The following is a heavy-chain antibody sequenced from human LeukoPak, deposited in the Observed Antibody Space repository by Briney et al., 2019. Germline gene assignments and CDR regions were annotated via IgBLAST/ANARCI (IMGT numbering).Heavy chain of an antibody. V-gene: IGHV4-59*13. D-gene: IGHD3-10*01. CDR1: GGSISSYY. J-gene: IGHJ3*02. Sequence: PETLSPTCTVSGGSISSYYWSWIRQPPGKGLEWIGYIYYSGSTNYNPSLKSRVTISVDTSKNQFSLKLSSVTAADTAVYYCARFTYYYGSGSNDAFDIWGQGTMVTVSS. CDR3: ARFTYYYGSGSNDAFDI. CDR2: IYYSGST.